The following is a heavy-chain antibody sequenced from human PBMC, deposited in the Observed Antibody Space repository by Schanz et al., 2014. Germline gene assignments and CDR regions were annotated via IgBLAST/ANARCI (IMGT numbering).Heavy chain of an antibody. V-gene: IGHV3-30*04. Sequence: QVQLVESGGSVVQPGGSLRLSCAASRFTFSTYAMHWVRQAPGKGLGWLAVISSDGFNKFYADSVKGRFTLSRDNSKNTVYLQMNSLRAEDTALYFCATDYSGGGCHIWGQGTMVTVSS. J-gene: IGHJ3*02. CDR3: ATDYSGGGCHI. D-gene: IGHD6-19*01. CDR1: RFTFSTYA. CDR2: ISSDGFNK.